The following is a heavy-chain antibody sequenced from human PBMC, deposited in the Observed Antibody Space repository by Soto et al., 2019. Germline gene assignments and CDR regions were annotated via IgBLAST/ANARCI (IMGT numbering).Heavy chain of an antibody. V-gene: IGHV1-69*10. Sequence: ASVKVSCKASGGTFSSYAISWVRQAPGQGLEWMGGIIPILGIANYAQKLQGRVTITADKSTSTAYMELSSLRSEDTAVYYCARASTGTYHFDYWGQGTLVTVSS. CDR1: GGTFSSYA. D-gene: IGHD4-17*01. CDR2: IIPILGIA. J-gene: IGHJ4*02. CDR3: ARASTGTYHFDY.